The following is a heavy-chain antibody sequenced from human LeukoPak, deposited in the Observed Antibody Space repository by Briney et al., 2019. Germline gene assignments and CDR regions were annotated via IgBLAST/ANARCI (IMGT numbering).Heavy chain of an antibody. Sequence: ASVKVSCKASGGTFSSYAISWVRQAPGQGLEWMGGIIPIFGTANYAQKFQGRVTITTDESTSTAYMELSSLRSEDTAVYYCARAVRPFGTGKNYYYYYYMDVWGKGTTVTVSS. V-gene: IGHV1-69*05. D-gene: IGHD1-14*01. CDR3: ARAVRPFGTGKNYYYYYYMDV. CDR2: IIPIFGTA. J-gene: IGHJ6*03. CDR1: GGTFSSYA.